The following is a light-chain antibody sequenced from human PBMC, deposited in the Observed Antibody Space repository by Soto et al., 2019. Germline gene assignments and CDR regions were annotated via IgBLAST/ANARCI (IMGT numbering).Light chain of an antibody. CDR1: QSVGSSY. CDR3: QQDYTRFT. J-gene: IGKJ3*01. CDR2: GAS. V-gene: IGKV3D-7*01. Sequence: PGERVTLSCRASQSVGSSYLTWYQQKPGQAPRLLIYGASTRATSIPARFSGSGSGTDFTLTISSLQPEDFAVYYCQQDYTRFTFGPGTKVDNK.